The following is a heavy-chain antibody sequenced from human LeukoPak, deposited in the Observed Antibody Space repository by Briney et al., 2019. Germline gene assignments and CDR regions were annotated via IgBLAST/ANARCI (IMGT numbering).Heavy chain of an antibody. CDR2: VSGRDST. V-gene: IGHV3-23*01. Sequence: PGGSLRLSCAASGFTFSSYAMSWVRQAPGKGLEWVSAVSGRDSTSYTDSVKGRFTISRDNSKNTVYLQMNGLRAEDTAVYYCAKAPRHNWNDPFDYWGQGSLVTVAS. D-gene: IGHD1-1*01. J-gene: IGHJ4*02. CDR3: AKAPRHNWNDPFDY. CDR1: GFTFSSYA.